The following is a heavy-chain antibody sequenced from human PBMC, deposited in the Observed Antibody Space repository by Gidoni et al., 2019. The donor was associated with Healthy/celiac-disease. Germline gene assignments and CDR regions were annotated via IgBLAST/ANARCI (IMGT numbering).Heavy chain of an antibody. J-gene: IGHJ4*02. V-gene: IGHV4-34*01. CDR1: GGSVGGYY. CDR2: INHSGST. Sequence: QVQLQQGGAGLLKPAETLSRTCAVYGGSVGGYYWSWSRQPPGKGLEWIGEINHSGSTNYNPSLKSRVTISVDTSKNQCSLKLSSVTAADTAVYYCARGRFRGTQYWGQGTLVTVSS. D-gene: IGHD3-10*01. CDR3: ARGRFRGTQY.